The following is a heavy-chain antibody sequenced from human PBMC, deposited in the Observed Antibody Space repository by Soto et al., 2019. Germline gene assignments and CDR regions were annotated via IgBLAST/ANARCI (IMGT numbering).Heavy chain of an antibody. CDR1: GGSITSRIYY. CDR3: ARHFCTGGACYFDY. J-gene: IGHJ4*02. CDR2: INYSET. Sequence: QLQLQESGPGLMKPSETLSLTCTVSGGSITSRIYYWGWIRQPPGKGLEWIGTINYSETYYNPSLKRRLTTSMDTSRNQFSLRLSSVTAADTAVYYCARHFCTGGACYFDYWGQGTLLTVSS. D-gene: IGHD2-8*02. V-gene: IGHV4-39*01.